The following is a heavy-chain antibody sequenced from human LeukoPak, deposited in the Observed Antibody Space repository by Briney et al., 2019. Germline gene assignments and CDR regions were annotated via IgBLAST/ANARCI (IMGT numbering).Heavy chain of an antibody. CDR2: IWYDGSNK. CDR3: ARDAYYYDSSGYYDY. CDR1: GFTFSSYG. Sequence: AGGSLRLSCAASGFTFSSYGMHWVRQAPGKGLEWVAVIWYDGSNKYYADSVKGRFTISRDNSKNTLYLQMNSLRAEDTAVYYCARDAYYYDSSGYYDYWGQGTLVTVSS. V-gene: IGHV3-33*01. J-gene: IGHJ4*02. D-gene: IGHD3-22*01.